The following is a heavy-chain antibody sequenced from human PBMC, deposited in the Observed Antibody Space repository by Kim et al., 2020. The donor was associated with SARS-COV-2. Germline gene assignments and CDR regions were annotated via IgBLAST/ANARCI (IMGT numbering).Heavy chain of an antibody. V-gene: IGHV1-2*02. CDR1: GYTFTGYY. J-gene: IGHJ4*02. CDR3: ARAHSGSYYYYY. D-gene: IGHD1-26*01. Sequence: ASVKVSCKASGYTFTGYYMHWVRQAPGQGLEWMGWINPNSGGTNYAQKFQGRVTMTRDTSISTAYMELSRLRSDDTAVYYCARAHSGSYYYYYWGQGTLVTVSS. CDR2: INPNSGGT.